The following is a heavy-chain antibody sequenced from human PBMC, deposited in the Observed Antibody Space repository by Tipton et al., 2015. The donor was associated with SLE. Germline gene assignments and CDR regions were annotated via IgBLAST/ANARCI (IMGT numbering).Heavy chain of an antibody. CDR3: ARAEFSSNWYMYWHFDL. J-gene: IGHJ2*01. D-gene: IGHD6-13*01. V-gene: IGHV4-34*01. Sequence: TLSLTCAVYGGSFSGSYWSWIRQSPGKGLEWIGEIDDSGKSNYTPSLKSRVTISVHTPRNQFSLTLSSVTAADTAVYFCARAEFSSNWYMYWHFDLWGRGTLVTVSS. CDR2: IDDSGKS. CDR1: GGSFSGSY.